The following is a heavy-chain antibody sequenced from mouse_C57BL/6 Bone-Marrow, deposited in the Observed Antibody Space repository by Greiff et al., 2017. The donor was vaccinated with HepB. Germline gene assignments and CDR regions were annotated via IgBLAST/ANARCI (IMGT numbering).Heavy chain of an antibody. CDR2: IYPRSGNT. Sequence: QVQLQQSGAELARPGASVKLSCKASGYTFTSYGISWVKQRTGQGLEWIGEIYPRSGNTYYNEKFKGKATLTADKSSSTAYMELRSLTSEDTAVYYCTTDLITTVVVGWGQGTTLPVSS. CDR3: TTDLITTVVVG. D-gene: IGHD1-1*01. V-gene: IGHV1-81*01. J-gene: IGHJ2*01. CDR1: GYTFTSYG.